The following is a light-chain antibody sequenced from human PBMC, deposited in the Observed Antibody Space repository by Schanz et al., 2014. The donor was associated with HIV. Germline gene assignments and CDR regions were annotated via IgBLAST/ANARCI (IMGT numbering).Light chain of an antibody. CDR2: SNN. V-gene: IGLV1-44*01. Sequence: QSVLTQPPSASGPPGQGVTISCTGSSSNIGTNTVNWNQQLPETAPKLLMYSNNKRSSEVPGRFSGSKSGTSASLAISGLQSEDEADYYCAAWDDSLNGYVFGTGTKLTVL. J-gene: IGLJ1*01. CDR1: SSNIGTNT. CDR3: AAWDDSLNGYV.